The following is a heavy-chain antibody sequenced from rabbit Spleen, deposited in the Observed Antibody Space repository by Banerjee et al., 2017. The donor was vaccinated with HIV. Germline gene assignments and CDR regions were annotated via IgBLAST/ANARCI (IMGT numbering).Heavy chain of an antibody. Sequence: QSLEESGGDLVKPGASLTLTCTASGVSFSTNHYMCWVRQAPGKGLEWIACIEGGHSAFSYFANWAKGRFTISKTSSTTVTLQMTSLTAADTATYFCARDAGTSFSSYGMDLWGQGTLVTVS. CDR2: IEGGHSAFS. CDR3: ARDAGTSFSSYGMDL. D-gene: IGHD8-1*01. V-gene: IGHV1S40*01. J-gene: IGHJ6*01. CDR1: GVSFSTNHY.